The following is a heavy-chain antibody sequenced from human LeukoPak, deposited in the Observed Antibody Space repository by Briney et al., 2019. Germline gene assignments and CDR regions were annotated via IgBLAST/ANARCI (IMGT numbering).Heavy chain of an antibody. CDR2: INPNSGGT. CDR1: GYTFTGYY. Sequence: ASVKVSCKASGYTFTGYYMHWVRQAPGQGLEWMGWINPNSGGTNYAQKFQGRVTMTRDTSISTAYMELSRLRSDDTAVYYCAREGCSGGSCYNYFDYWGQGTLVTVSS. D-gene: IGHD2-15*01. V-gene: IGHV1-2*02. CDR3: AREGCSGGSCYNYFDY. J-gene: IGHJ4*02.